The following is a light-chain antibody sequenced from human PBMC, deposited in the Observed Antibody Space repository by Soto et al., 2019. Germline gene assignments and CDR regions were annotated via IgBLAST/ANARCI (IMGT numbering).Light chain of an antibody. CDR3: SSYAGTSTFVV. V-gene: IGLV2-11*01. J-gene: IGLJ2*01. Sequence: QFALTQPRSVSGSPGQSVTISCTGTSSDVGAYNYVSWYRQVPGKAPKLIIYDVSSRPSGVPDRLSGSKSGNTASLTISGLQAEDEADYYCSSYAGTSTFVVFGGGTKLTVL. CDR2: DVS. CDR1: SSDVGAYNY.